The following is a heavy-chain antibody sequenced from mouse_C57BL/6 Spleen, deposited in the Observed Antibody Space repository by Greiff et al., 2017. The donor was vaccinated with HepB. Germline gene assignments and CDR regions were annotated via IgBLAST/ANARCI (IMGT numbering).Heavy chain of an antibody. CDR1: GYTFTSYW. J-gene: IGHJ2*01. D-gene: IGHD1-1*01. CDR3: ARSYPGRRYYFDY. CDR2: IHPNSGST. Sequence: QVQLQESGAELVKPGASVKLSCKASGYTFTSYWMHWVKQRPGQGLEWIGMIHPNSGSTNYNEKFKSKATLTVDKSSSTAYMQLSSLTSEDSAVYYCARSYPGRRYYFDYWGQGTTLTVSS. V-gene: IGHV1-64*01.